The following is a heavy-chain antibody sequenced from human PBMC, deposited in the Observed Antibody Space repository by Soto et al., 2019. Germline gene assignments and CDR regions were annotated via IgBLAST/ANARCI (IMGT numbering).Heavy chain of an antibody. Sequence: ASVKVSCKASGYTFTSYGISWVRQAPGQGLEWMGWISANNGNTNYAQKLQGRVTMTTDTSTSTAYMELRSLRSDDTAVYYCARDREQLVLYYFDYWGQGTLVTVSS. CDR2: ISANNGNT. V-gene: IGHV1-18*01. D-gene: IGHD6-13*01. CDR1: GYTFTSYG. J-gene: IGHJ4*02. CDR3: ARDREQLVLYYFDY.